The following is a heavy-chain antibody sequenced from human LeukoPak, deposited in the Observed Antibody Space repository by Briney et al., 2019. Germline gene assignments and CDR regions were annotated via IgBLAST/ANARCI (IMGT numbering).Heavy chain of an antibody. CDR2: ISGSGGST. CDR3: ANGGDRGYIVVVPAAMPAY. CDR1: GFTFSSYA. J-gene: IGHJ4*02. D-gene: IGHD2-2*01. Sequence: GGSLRLSCAASGFTFSSYAMSWVRQAPGKGLEWVSAISGSGGSTYYADSVKGRFTISGDNSKNTLYLQMNSLRAEDTAVYYCANGGDRGYIVVVPAAMPAYWGQGTLVTVSS. V-gene: IGHV3-23*01.